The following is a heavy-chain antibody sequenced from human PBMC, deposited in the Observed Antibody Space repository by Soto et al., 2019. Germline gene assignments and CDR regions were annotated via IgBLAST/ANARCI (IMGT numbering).Heavy chain of an antibody. J-gene: IGHJ5*02. CDR1: GFTLSRYR. CDR2: INSDGSST. CDR3: ARRVTMTKTNWCDP. D-gene: IGHD3-22*01. V-gene: IGHV3-74*01. Sequence: GGSLRLACAASGFTLSRYRMHWVRQASRKGLVWVSRINSDGSSTSYEDSVKGRFTISRDNAKNKLYLQMNSLRAEDTSVYYGARRVTMTKTNWCDPWGQGT.